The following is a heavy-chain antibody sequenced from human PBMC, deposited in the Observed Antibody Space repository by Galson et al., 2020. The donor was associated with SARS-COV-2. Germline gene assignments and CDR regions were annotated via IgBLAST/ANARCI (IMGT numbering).Heavy chain of an antibody. CDR2: ISGNGEDT. CDR3: AKETYGDF. V-gene: IGHV3-23*01. Sequence: GGSLRLSCAASGFTFSPYAMSWVRQAPGKGLEWVSAISGNGEDTYYADSVKGRFTISRDNSKNTLYLHMSNLRADDTAFYYCAKETYGDFWGQGTLVTVSS. D-gene: IGHD4-17*01. CDR1: GFTFSPYA. J-gene: IGHJ4*02.